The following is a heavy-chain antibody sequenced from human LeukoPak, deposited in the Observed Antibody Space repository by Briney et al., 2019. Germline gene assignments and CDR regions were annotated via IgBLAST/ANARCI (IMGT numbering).Heavy chain of an antibody. Sequence: GGSLRLSCSASGFTFSNYGMHWVRQAPGDGLEYVSAISKNGGSVYYADSVKGRLTISRDNSKNTVYLQMSSLRAEDTAIYYCVKDSSVGYYGSGNFDYWGQGTLVTVSS. D-gene: IGHD3-10*01. CDR2: ISKNGGSV. J-gene: IGHJ4*02. CDR1: GFTFSNYG. CDR3: VKDSSVGYYGSGNFDY. V-gene: IGHV3-64D*06.